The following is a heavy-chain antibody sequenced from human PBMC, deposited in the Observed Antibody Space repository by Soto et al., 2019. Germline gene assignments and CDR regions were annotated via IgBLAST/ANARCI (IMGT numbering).Heavy chain of an antibody. D-gene: IGHD3-3*01. CDR1: GFNFSSYA. Sequence: PVGSLILSCAASGFNFSSYAMHWVRQAPGKGLEWVAVISYDGSNKYYADSVKGRFTISRDNSKNTLYLQMNSLRAEDTAVYYCALSGSSLGYWGQGTLVTVSS. CDR3: ALSGSSLGY. V-gene: IGHV3-30-3*01. J-gene: IGHJ4*02. CDR2: ISYDGSNK.